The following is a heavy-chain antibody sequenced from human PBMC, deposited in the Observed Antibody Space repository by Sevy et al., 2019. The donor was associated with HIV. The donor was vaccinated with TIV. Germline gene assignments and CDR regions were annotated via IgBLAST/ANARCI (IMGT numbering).Heavy chain of an antibody. Sequence: ASVKVSYKVSGYTLTELSMHWVRQAPGKGLEWMGGFDPEDGETIYAQKFQGRVTMTEDTSTDTAYMELSSLRSEDTAVYYCATVSDFWSGYYPPGMDVWGQGTTVTVSS. D-gene: IGHD3-3*01. V-gene: IGHV1-24*01. CDR2: FDPEDGET. J-gene: IGHJ6*02. CDR3: ATVSDFWSGYYPPGMDV. CDR1: GYTLTELS.